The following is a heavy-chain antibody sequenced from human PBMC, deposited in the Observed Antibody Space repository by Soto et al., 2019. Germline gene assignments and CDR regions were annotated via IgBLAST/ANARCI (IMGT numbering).Heavy chain of an antibody. V-gene: IGHV4-59*01. CDR1: GGPIRSYY. J-gene: IGHJ4*02. CDR2: IAYTGIT. CDR3: AREGFSGYEALDY. D-gene: IGHD5-12*01. Sequence: QVHLQESGPGLLKPSETLSLTCSVSGGPIRSYYLSWVRQAPGKGLEWIAYIAYTGITGYNPSLRSRVTISGDTSQNVFSLKMTSDTPADTAVYYCAREGFSGYEALDYWGQGILVTVSS.